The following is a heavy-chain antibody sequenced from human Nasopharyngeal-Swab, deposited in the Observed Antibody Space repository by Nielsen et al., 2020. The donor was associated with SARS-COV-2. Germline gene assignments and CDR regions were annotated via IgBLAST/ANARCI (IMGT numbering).Heavy chain of an antibody. Sequence: ASVKVSCKASGYTFTGYYMHWVRQAPGQGLEWMGWINPNSGGTNYAQTFQGWVTMTRDTSISTAYMELSRLRSDDTPVYYCAREGCSGGSCYSPYFDYWGQGTLVTVSS. D-gene: IGHD2-15*01. V-gene: IGHV1-2*04. J-gene: IGHJ4*02. CDR1: GYTFTGYY. CDR3: AREGCSGGSCYSPYFDY. CDR2: INPNSGGT.